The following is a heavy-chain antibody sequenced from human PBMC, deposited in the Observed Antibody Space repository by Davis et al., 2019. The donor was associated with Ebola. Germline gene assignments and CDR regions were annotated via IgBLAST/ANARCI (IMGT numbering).Heavy chain of an antibody. CDR1: GFTFSSYS. CDR3: ARDREIEYSSSRPLVGGGYYYGMDV. Sequence: GGSLRLSCAASGFTFSSYSMNWVRQAPGKGLEWVSYISSSSSTIYYADSVKGRFTISRDNAKNSLYLQMNSLRAEDTAVYYCARDREIEYSSSRPLVGGGYYYGMDVWGQGTTVTVSS. CDR2: ISSSSSTI. J-gene: IGHJ6*02. D-gene: IGHD6-6*01. V-gene: IGHV3-48*01.